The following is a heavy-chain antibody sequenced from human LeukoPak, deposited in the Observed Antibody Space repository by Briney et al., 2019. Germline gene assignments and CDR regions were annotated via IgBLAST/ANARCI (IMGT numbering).Heavy chain of an antibody. CDR1: GYSISSGRY. V-gene: IGHV4-38-2*01. J-gene: IGHJ4*02. Sequence: SETLSLTCAVSGYSISSGRYWGWIRQPPGKGLEWIGSISHSGTTYYNPSLKGRVTISLDTSENQFSLNLRSVTAADTAVYYCARSLSAAGIDYWGQGILVTVSS. CDR3: ARSLSAAGIDY. D-gene: IGHD6-25*01. CDR2: ISHSGTT.